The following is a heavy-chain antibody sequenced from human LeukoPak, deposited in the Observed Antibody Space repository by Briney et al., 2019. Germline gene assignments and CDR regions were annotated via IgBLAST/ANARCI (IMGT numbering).Heavy chain of an antibody. CDR3: ARRPTSSGIGDNLDY. J-gene: IGHJ4*02. CDR2: IDPSDSYT. D-gene: IGHD1-14*01. CDR1: GYSFTSYW. V-gene: IGHV5-10-1*01. Sequence: GESPKISCKGSGYSFTSYWISWVRQMPGKGLEWMGRIDPSDSYTNYSPSFQGHVTISVDKSISTAYLQWSSLKASDTAMYYCARRPTSSGIGDNLDYWGQGTLVTVSS.